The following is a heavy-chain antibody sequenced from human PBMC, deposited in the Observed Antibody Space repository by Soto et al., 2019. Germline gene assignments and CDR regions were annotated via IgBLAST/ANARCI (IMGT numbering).Heavy chain of an antibody. J-gene: IGHJ4*02. D-gene: IGHD3-16*01. CDR2: ISYSGST. Sequence: SETLSLTCTVSGVSMSSHYWTWLREPPGKGLEWIGYISYSGSTYYNPSLKSRVTISADTSRNQFSLKLSSVIAADTAVYYCARADPDASVGYWGQGTLVTVSS. CDR3: ARADPDASVGY. CDR1: GVSMSSHY. V-gene: IGHV4-59*11.